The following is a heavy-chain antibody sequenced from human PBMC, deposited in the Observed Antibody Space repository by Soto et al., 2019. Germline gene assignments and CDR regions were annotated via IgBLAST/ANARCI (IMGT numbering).Heavy chain of an antibody. CDR1: GFTFSSYA. V-gene: IGHV3-30-3*01. J-gene: IGHJ4*02. Sequence: QVQLVESGGGVVQPGRSLRLSCAASGFTFSSYAMHWVRQAPGKGLEWVAVISYDGSNKYYADSVKGRFTISRDNSKNTLYLQMNSLRAEDTAVYYCARDSRIAVAGYFDYWGQGTLVTVSS. D-gene: IGHD6-19*01. CDR2: ISYDGSNK. CDR3: ARDSRIAVAGYFDY.